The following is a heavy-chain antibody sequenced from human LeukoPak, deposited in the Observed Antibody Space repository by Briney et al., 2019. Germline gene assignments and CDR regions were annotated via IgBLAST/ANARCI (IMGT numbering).Heavy chain of an antibody. J-gene: IGHJ4*02. V-gene: IGHV4-4*07. Sequence: KSSETLSLTCTVSGGSISSYYWSWIRQPAGKGLEWIGRIYTSGSTGYNPSLKSRVTVSVDTSKNQFSLKLSSVTAADTAVYYCARVDLRAAYFDYWGQGTLVTVSS. D-gene: IGHD2-15*01. CDR2: IYTSGST. CDR3: ARVDLRAAYFDY. CDR1: GGSISSYY.